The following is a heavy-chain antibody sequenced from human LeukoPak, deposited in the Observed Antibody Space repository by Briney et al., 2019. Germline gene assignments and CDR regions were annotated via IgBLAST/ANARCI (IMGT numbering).Heavy chain of an antibody. D-gene: IGHD6-13*01. CDR1: GGSISSYY. Sequence: PSETLSLTCTVSGGSISSYYWSWIRQPPGKGLEWIGYIYYSGSTYYNPSLKSRVTISVDTSKNQFSLKLSSVTAADTAVYYCAREAIAAHEVDYWGQGTLVTVSS. V-gene: IGHV4-59*12. J-gene: IGHJ4*02. CDR2: IYYSGST. CDR3: AREAIAAHEVDY.